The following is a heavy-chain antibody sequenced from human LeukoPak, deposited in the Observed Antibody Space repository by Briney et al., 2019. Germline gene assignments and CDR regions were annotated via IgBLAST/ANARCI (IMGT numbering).Heavy chain of an antibody. Sequence: SETLSLTCGVSGYSISRGYYWAWIRQPPGKGLEWIGTIYHTGSTYYTPSLGSRVTISVDTSKNEFSLNLNSVTAADTAVYYCARAGWIITSGIDYWGQGALVTVSS. CDR3: ARAGWIITSGIDY. J-gene: IGHJ4*02. CDR2: IYHTGST. CDR1: GYSISRGYY. V-gene: IGHV4-38-2*01. D-gene: IGHD3-10*01.